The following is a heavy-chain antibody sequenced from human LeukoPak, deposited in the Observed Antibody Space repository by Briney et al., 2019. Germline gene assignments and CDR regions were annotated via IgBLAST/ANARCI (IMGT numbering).Heavy chain of an antibody. V-gene: IGHV4-34*01. CDR2: INHSGST. J-gene: IGHJ6*02. CDR3: ARAKNYGYYYYYGMDV. D-gene: IGHD3-10*01. CDR1: GGSFSGYY. Sequence: SDTLSLTCAVYGGSFSGYYWSWIRQPPGKGLEWIGEINHSGSTNYNPSLKSRVTISVDTSKNQFSLKLSSVTAADTAVYYCARAKNYGYYYYYGMDVWGQGTTVTVSS.